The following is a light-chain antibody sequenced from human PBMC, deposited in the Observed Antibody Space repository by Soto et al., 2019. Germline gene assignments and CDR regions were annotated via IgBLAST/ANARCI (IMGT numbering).Light chain of an antibody. CDR2: TNK. V-gene: IGLV1-44*01. CDR3: AAWDDSLKGCV. J-gene: IGLJ1*01. Sequence: QSVLTQPPSASGTPGQRITILCSGSSSNIGINTVSWYQQLPGTAPRLLIYTNKFRPSGVSDRFSGSRSGTSASLAISGLQSEDEADYYCAAWDDSLKGCVFGSGTRSPS. CDR1: SSNIGINT.